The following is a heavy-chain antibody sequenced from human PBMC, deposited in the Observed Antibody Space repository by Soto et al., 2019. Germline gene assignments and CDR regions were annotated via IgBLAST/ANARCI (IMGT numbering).Heavy chain of an antibody. V-gene: IGHV1-2*04. CDR2: INPNSGGT. J-gene: IGHJ4*02. Sequence: QVQLVQSGAEVKKLGASVKVSCKASGDTFTGYYMHWVRQAPGQGLEWMGWINPNSGGTNYAQKFQGWVTMTRDTSXXTVYMELSRLKSDDTAVYYCARSRVATIWGGEIDYWGQGTLVTVSS. CDR1: GDTFTGYY. CDR3: ARSRVATIWGGEIDY. D-gene: IGHD5-12*01.